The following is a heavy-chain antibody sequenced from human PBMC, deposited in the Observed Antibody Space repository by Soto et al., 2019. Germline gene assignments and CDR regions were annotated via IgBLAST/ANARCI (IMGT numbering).Heavy chain of an antibody. CDR2: INPKSGGP. J-gene: IGHJ4*02. V-gene: IGHV1-2*02. D-gene: IGHD2-15*01. Sequence: ASVKVSWKTSGYTFTDYYMHWVRQAPGQGFEWVGGINPKSGGPKYVPKFQGRVTVTRDTSTSTAYMELNRLTSDDTAVYYCASEDCRNTNCLKGFDYWGQGTLVTVS. CDR1: GYTFTDYY. CDR3: ASEDCRNTNCLKGFDY.